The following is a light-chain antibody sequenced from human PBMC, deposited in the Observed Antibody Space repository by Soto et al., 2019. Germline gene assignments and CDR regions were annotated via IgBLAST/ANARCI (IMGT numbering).Light chain of an antibody. CDR1: SSNIGAGYE. Sequence: QSVLTQPPSVSGAPGQRVTISCTGSSSNIGAGYEVHWYQQFPGTTPKLLIYSNYNRPSGVPDRFSGSNSGTSASLAIAGLQPEDEATYYCQSSDSSLSVVFGGGTKVTVL. CDR2: SNY. V-gene: IGLV1-40*01. CDR3: QSSDSSLSVV. J-gene: IGLJ3*02.